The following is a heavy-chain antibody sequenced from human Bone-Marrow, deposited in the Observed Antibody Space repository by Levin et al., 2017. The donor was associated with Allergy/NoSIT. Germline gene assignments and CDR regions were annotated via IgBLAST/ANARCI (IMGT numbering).Heavy chain of an antibody. D-gene: IGHD2-21*02. V-gene: IGHV3-48*02. Sequence: AGGSLRLSCTVSGFSFSSYTMDWVRQAPGKGLEWVSYISTTSSTKYYADSVKGRFTVSRDNDKNSLYLQMNSLREEDTAVYYCARERPSYCGGDCANDFWGQGTLVIVSS. CDR1: GFSFSSYT. CDR2: ISTTSSTK. J-gene: IGHJ4*02. CDR3: ARERPSYCGGDCANDF.